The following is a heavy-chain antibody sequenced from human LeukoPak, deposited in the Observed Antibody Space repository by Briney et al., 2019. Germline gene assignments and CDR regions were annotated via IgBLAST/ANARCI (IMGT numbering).Heavy chain of an antibody. Sequence: TLSLTCAVYGGSFSGYYWSWIRQPPGKGLEWIGEINHSGSTNYNPSLKSRVTISVDTSKNQFSLKLSSVTAADTAVYYCARHSPVGIFYFDYWGQGTLVTVSS. J-gene: IGHJ4*02. CDR1: GGSFSGYY. CDR2: INHSGST. V-gene: IGHV4-34*01. D-gene: IGHD1-26*01. CDR3: ARHSPVGIFYFDY.